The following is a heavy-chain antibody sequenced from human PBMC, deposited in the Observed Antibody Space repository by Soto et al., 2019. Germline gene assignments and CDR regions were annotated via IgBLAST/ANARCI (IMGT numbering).Heavy chain of an antibody. CDR2: MNPNSGNT. V-gene: IGHV1-8*01. CDR1: GYTFTSYD. J-gene: IGHJ6*02. D-gene: IGHD2-2*01. Sequence: ASVKVSFKASGYTFTSYDINWVRQATGQGLEWMGWMNPNSGNTGYAQKFQGRVTMTRDTSTSTVYMELSSLRSEDTAVYYCARDMVVPAADYYYGMDVWGQGTTVTVSS. CDR3: ARDMVVPAADYYYGMDV.